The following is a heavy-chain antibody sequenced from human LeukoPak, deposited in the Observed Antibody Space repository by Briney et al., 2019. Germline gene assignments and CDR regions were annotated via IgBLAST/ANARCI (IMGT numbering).Heavy chain of an antibody. Sequence: KPGGSLRLSCTASGFTFSDHYMSRFRLSPGKGLEWLSYITSSGTTSDYADSVKGRFTISRDNAKNSMYLQMNSLRPEDTAVYYCARDPDYGDPDWGQGTLVTVSS. CDR2: ITSSGTTS. J-gene: IGHJ4*02. V-gene: IGHV3-11*01. CDR1: GFTFSDHY. CDR3: ARDPDYGDPD. D-gene: IGHD4-17*01.